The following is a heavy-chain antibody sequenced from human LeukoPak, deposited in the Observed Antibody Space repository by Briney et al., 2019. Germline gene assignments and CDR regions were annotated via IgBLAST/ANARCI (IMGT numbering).Heavy chain of an antibody. D-gene: IGHD2-2*01. V-gene: IGHV1-18*01. CDR3: ARVVPALRNWFDP. Sequence: GASVKVSCKASGYTFTSYGIGWVRQAPGQGLECMGWISAYNGNTNYAQKLQGRVTMTTDTSTSTAYMELRSLRSDDTAVYSCARVVPALRNWFDPWGQGTLVTVSS. CDR1: GYTFTSYG. CDR2: ISAYNGNT. J-gene: IGHJ5*02.